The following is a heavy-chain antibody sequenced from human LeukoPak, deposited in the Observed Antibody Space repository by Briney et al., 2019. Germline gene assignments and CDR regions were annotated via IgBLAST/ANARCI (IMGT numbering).Heavy chain of an antibody. J-gene: IGHJ4*02. V-gene: IGHV3-21*01. CDR3: ARGLTYFDILTGFHDRLDYFDY. Sequence: GGSLRLSCAASGFTFSSYSMNWVRQAPGKGLERVSSISSSSSYIYYADSVKGRFTISRDNAKNSLYLQMNRLRAEDTAVYYCARGLTYFDILTGFHDRLDYFDYWGQGTLVTVSS. CDR1: GFTFSSYS. D-gene: IGHD3-9*01. CDR2: ISSSSSYI.